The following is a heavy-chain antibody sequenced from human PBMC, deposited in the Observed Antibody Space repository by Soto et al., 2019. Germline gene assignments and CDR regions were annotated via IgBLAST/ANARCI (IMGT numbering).Heavy chain of an antibody. Sequence: SLRLSCAASGFTFSSYAMSWVRQAPGKGLEWVSAISGSGGSTYYADSVKGRFTISRDNSKNTLYLQMNSLRAEDTAVYYCAIFPKEYSSSFLYYYYGMDVWGQGTTVTVSS. D-gene: IGHD6-6*01. V-gene: IGHV3-23*01. J-gene: IGHJ6*02. CDR2: ISGSGGST. CDR1: GFTFSSYA. CDR3: AIFPKEYSSSFLYYYYGMDV.